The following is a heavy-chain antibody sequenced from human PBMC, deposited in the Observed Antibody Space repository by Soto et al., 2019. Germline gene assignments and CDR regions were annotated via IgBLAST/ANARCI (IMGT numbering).Heavy chain of an antibody. D-gene: IGHD6-13*01. Sequence: EVQLVESGGGLVQPGGSLRLSCAASGFTFSSYDMHWVRQATGKGLEWVSAIGTAGETYYPCSVKGRFTIYRKNAKNSLYLQMNSLRAEDTAVYYCARDLAAAGTGGMDVCGQGTTVTVSS. J-gene: IGHJ6*02. CDR2: IGTAGET. V-gene: IGHV3-13*01. CDR1: GFTFSSYD. CDR3: ARDLAAAGTGGMDV.